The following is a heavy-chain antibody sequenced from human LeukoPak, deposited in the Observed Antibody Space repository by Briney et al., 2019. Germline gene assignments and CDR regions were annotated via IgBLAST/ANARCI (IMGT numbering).Heavy chain of an antibody. CDR1: GFTFSDYY. Sequence: GGSLRLSCAASGFTFSDYYMSWIRQAPGKGLEWVSYISSSGSTIYYADSVKGRFTISRDNAKNSLYLQMNSLRAEDTAVYYCARSPPYYIAARFDYWGQGTLVTVSS. CDR3: ARSPPYYIAARFDY. J-gene: IGHJ4*02. CDR2: ISSSGSTI. D-gene: IGHD6-13*01. V-gene: IGHV3-11*04.